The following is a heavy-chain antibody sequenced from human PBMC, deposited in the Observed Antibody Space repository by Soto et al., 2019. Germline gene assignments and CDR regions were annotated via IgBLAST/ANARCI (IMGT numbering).Heavy chain of an antibody. D-gene: IGHD2-2*01. CDR2: ISGSGGST. Sequence: EVQLLESGGGLVQPGGSLRLSCAASGFTFSSYALNWVRQAPGKGLEWVSAISGSGGSTYYADSVKGRFTISRDISKNTLYLQMNSLRAEDTAVYYCARGKHARRYCSSTTCFYGYWGQGTLVTVSS. CDR1: GFTFSSYA. V-gene: IGHV3-23*01. CDR3: ARGKHARRYCSSTTCFYGY. J-gene: IGHJ4*02.